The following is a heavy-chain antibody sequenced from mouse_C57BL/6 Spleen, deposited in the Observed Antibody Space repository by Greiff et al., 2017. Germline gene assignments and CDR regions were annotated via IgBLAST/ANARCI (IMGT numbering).Heavy chain of an antibody. CDR2: IHPSDSDT. J-gene: IGHJ2*01. Sequence: VQLQQPGAELVKPGASVKVSCKASGYTFTSYWMHWVKQRPGQGLEWLGRIHPSDSDTNYNQKFKGKATLTVDKSSSTAYMQLSSLTSEDSAVDDCAIRDYYGSSYYFDYWGQGTTLTVSS. CDR3: AIRDYYGSSYYFDY. V-gene: IGHV1-74*01. CDR1: GYTFTSYW. D-gene: IGHD1-1*01.